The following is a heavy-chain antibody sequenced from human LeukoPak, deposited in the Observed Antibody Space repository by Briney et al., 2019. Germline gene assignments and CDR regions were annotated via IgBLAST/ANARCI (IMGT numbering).Heavy chain of an antibody. CDR1: GFTFSTYN. J-gene: IGHJ4*02. CDR2: ISVSSGTI. Sequence: GGSLRLSCAASGFTFSTYNMNWVPQAPGKGLEWVSYISVSSGTIYYTDSVKGRFTISRDNAKNSLYLQMNSLRAEDTAVYYCARDSPRGSGSYYSDFDYWGQGTLVTVSS. D-gene: IGHD3-10*01. V-gene: IGHV3-48*01. CDR3: ARDSPRGSGSYYSDFDY.